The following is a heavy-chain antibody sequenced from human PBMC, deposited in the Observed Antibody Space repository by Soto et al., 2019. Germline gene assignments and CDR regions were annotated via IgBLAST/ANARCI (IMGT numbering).Heavy chain of an antibody. Sequence: LRLSCAASGAIFSSYWMSWVRQAPVKGLEWVANINQDESEKRYVDSVKGRFTISRDNAKNSLHLQMNSLRAEDSAVYYCATAAGAFYFDNWGQGTLVTVSS. CDR3: ATAAGAFYFDN. CDR1: GAIFSSYW. CDR2: INQDESEK. V-gene: IGHV3-7*01. D-gene: IGHD6-13*01. J-gene: IGHJ4*02.